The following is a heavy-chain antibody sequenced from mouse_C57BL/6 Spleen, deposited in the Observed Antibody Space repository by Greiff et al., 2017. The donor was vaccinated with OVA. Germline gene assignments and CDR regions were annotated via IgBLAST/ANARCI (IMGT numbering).Heavy chain of an antibody. D-gene: IGHD4-1*02. V-gene: IGHV1-26*01. J-gene: IGHJ3*01. CDR3: ASNWAWFAY. CDR1: GYTFTDYY. CDR2: INPNNGGT. Sequence: VQLQQSGPELVKPGASVKISRKASGYTFTDYYMNWVKQSHGKSLEWIGDINPNNGGTSYNQKFKGKATWTVDKSSSTAYMELRSLTSEDSAVYYCASNWAWFAYWGQGTLVTVSA.